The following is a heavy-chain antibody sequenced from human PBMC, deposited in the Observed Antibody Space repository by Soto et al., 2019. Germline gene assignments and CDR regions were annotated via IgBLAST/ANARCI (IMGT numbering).Heavy chain of an antibody. CDR1: GFTFSSYA. Sequence: TGGSLRLSCAASGFTFSSYAMSWVRQAPGKGLEWVSAISGSGGSTYYADSVKGRFTISRDNSKNTLYLQMNSLRAEDTAVYYCAKDDKGLRYFDWLFTPPLSDYGMDVWGQGTTVTVSS. V-gene: IGHV3-23*01. D-gene: IGHD3-9*01. CDR2: ISGSGGST. J-gene: IGHJ6*02. CDR3: AKDDKGLRYFDWLFTPPLSDYGMDV.